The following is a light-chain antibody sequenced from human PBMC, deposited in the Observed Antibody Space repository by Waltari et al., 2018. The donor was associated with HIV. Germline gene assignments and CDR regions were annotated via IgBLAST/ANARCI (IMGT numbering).Light chain of an antibody. Sequence: EIVMTQSPATLSVSPGERATLSRRASQSVSTNLAWFQQKPGQAPRLLIYGASTRATGIPARFSGSGSGTEFTLTISGLQSEDFAVYYCQQYNNWPIIFGQGTRLEIK. CDR2: GAS. V-gene: IGKV3-15*01. CDR1: QSVSTN. CDR3: QQYNNWPII. J-gene: IGKJ5*01.